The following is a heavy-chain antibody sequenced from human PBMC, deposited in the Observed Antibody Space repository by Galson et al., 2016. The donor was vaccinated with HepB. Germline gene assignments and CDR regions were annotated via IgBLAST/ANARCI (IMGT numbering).Heavy chain of an antibody. CDR3: ARPIVPQNGYDPISKRWVLRAHAFDL. J-gene: IGHJ3*01. CDR1: DDSVNSGAYY. Sequence: SETLSLTCTVSDDSVNSGAYYWTWIRQPPGKGPEWIGHIYYSGSTNYNPSLKSRVTISADTSKNQFSLRLTSVTAADTAVYYCARPIVPQNGYDPISKRWVLRAHAFDLWGQGTLVTVSS. V-gene: IGHV4-61*08. D-gene: IGHD5-12*01. CDR2: IYYSGST.